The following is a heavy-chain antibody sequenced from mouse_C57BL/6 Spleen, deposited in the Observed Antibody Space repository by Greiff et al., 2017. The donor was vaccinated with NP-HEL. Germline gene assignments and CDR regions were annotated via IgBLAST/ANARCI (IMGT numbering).Heavy chain of an antibody. CDR2: INPNNGGT. Sequence: VQLQQSGPELVKPGASVKISCKASGYTFTDYYMNWVKQSHGKSLEWIGDINPNNGGTSYNQKFKGKATLTVDKSSSTAYMELRSLTSEDSAVYYCARTEGYYGSSRYYYAMDYWGQGTSVTVSS. CDR3: ARTEGYYGSSRYYYAMDY. D-gene: IGHD1-1*01. J-gene: IGHJ4*01. CDR1: GYTFTDYY. V-gene: IGHV1-26*01.